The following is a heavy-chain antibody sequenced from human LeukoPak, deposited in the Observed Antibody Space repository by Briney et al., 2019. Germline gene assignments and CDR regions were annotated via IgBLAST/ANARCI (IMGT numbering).Heavy chain of an antibody. CDR1: GFAFSSYG. CDR3: AKDPGPGIAAAPFDY. V-gene: IGHV3-30*02. Sequence: GGSLRLSCAASGFAFSSYGMHWVRQAPGKGLEWVSFIRYDGSNKYYADSVKGRFTISRDNSKNTLYLQMNSLRAEDTAVYYCAKDPGPGIAAAPFDYWGQGTLVTVSS. J-gene: IGHJ4*02. D-gene: IGHD6-13*01. CDR2: IRYDGSNK.